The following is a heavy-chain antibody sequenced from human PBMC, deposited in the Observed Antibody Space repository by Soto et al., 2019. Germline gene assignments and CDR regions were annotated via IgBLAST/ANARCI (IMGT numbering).Heavy chain of an antibody. CDR3: ARALVRFLASVPESSYYPIEV. V-gene: IGHV1-2*02. Sequence: ASVKVSCKASGHSFSAYYMHWVRQAPGQGLEWMGWINPKSGATKYAQKFQGRVTMTRDTSITTAYLELSSLRYDDTAVYYCARALVRFLASVPESSYYPIEVGGHGSAVTV. D-gene: IGHD3-3*01. J-gene: IGHJ6*02. CDR1: GHSFSAYY. CDR2: INPKSGAT.